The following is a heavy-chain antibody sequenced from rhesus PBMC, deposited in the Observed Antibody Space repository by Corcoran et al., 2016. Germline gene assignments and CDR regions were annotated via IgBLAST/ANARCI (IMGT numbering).Heavy chain of an antibody. CDR1: GGSISGYY. J-gene: IGHJ4*01. CDR3: ARSFSGSWNKPSY. Sequence: QVQLQESGPGLVKPSETLSLTCAVSGGSISGYYWNWIRQPPGKGLAWIGYIDGSRGTTYYNPARKRRVTMSTDTATNHFSLKLSSVTAAETAGYYWARSFSGSWNKPSYWGQGVLVTVSS. CDR2: IDGSRGTT. D-gene: IGHD6-25*01. V-gene: IGHV4-165*02.